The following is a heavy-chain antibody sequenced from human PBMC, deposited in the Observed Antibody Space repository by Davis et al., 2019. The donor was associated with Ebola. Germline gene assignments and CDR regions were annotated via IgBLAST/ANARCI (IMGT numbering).Heavy chain of an antibody. J-gene: IGHJ6*02. Sequence: PGGSLRLSCAASGFTLSTHALQWVRQAPGKGLEWVSSISSSSSYIYYADSVKGRFTISRDNSKNTLYLQMNSLRAEDTAVYYCAKDKGGSSSWHYYYYYGMDVWGQGTTVTVSS. D-gene: IGHD6-13*01. CDR2: ISSSSSYI. V-gene: IGHV3-21*04. CDR3: AKDKGGSSSWHYYYYYGMDV. CDR1: GFTLSTHA.